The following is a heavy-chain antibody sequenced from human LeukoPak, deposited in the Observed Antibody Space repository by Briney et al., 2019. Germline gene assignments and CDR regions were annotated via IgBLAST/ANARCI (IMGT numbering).Heavy chain of an antibody. CDR3: AREGLDFWSGYYPSRGYYYYMDV. J-gene: IGHJ6*03. V-gene: IGHV1-69*04. D-gene: IGHD3-3*01. CDR1: GGTFSSYT. CDR2: IIPILGIA. Sequence: SVKVSCKASGGTFSSYTISWVRQAPGQGLEWMGRIIPILGIANYAQKFQGRVTITADKSTSTAYMELSSLRSEDTAVYYCAREGLDFWSGYYPSRGYYYYMDVWGEGTTVTVSS.